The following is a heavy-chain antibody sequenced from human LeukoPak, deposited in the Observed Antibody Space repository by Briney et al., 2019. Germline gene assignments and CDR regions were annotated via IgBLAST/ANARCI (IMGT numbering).Heavy chain of an antibody. Sequence: GGSLRLSCSASGFTFTTYWMRWVRQAPGKGLVWVSRINIDGSSTNYADSVKGRFTISRDNAKNTQYLQMNSLRADDTAVYYCARGPAYYFDTSGYHSGYWGQGTLVTVSS. J-gene: IGHJ4*02. CDR1: GFTFTTYW. CDR3: ARGPAYYFDTSGYHSGY. V-gene: IGHV3-74*01. CDR2: INIDGSST. D-gene: IGHD3-22*01.